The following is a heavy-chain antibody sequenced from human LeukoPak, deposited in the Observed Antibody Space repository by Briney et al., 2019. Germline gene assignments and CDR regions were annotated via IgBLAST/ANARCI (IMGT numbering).Heavy chain of an antibody. CDR1: GGSISSGSYY. CDR3: ARAESEYLVESMVRGVIHWFDP. J-gene: IGHJ5*02. D-gene: IGHD3-10*01. Sequence: SETLSLTCTVSGGSISSGSYYWSWIRQPAGKGLEWIGRFYTSWSTNYNPPLKSRVTISVDTSKNQFSLQLNSVTPEDTAVYYCARAESEYLVESMVRGVIHWFDPWGQGTLVTVSS. V-gene: IGHV4-61*02. CDR2: FYTSWST.